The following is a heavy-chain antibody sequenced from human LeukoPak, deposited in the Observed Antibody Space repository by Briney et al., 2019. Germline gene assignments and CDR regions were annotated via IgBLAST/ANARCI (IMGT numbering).Heavy chain of an antibody. D-gene: IGHD6-19*01. CDR3: ARVGLYSTGWSA. CDR1: GFTFSDHW. CDR2: INHDGSST. V-gene: IGHV3-74*01. Sequence: GGSLRLSCAASGFTFSDHWMNWVRQAPGKGLVWVSRINHDGSSTDYTDSVKGRFTISRYNAKNTLYLQMNSLGAEDTAVYYCARVGLYSTGWSAWGQGTLVTVSS. J-gene: IGHJ4*02.